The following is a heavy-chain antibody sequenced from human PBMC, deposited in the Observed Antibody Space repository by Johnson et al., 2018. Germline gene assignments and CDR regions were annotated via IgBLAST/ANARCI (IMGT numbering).Heavy chain of an antibody. V-gene: IGHV3-33*01. D-gene: IGHD6-19*01. CDR3: GRDPSSNYSYAMDV. Sequence: QVQLVESGGGVVQPGRSLRLSCAASGFTFSKYGMHWVRQAPGKGLEWVALIWYDGSNKYYADSMKGRFTISRDNSKNTLYLQMSGLRAEDTGMYYCGRDPSSNYSYAMDVGGQGTTVTVSS. J-gene: IGHJ6*02. CDR2: IWYDGSNK. CDR1: GFTFSKYG.